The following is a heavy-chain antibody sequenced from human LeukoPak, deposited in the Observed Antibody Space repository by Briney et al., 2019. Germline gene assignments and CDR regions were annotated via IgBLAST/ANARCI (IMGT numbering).Heavy chain of an antibody. CDR2: ISGGGGST. D-gene: IGHD6-19*01. V-gene: IGHV3-23*01. J-gene: IGHJ4*02. CDR1: GFTFSSYD. Sequence: PGGSLRLSCAASGFTFSSYDMSWVRQAPGKGLEWVSAISGGGGSTYYADSVKGRFTISRDNPKNTLYLQMNSLRAEDTAVYYCAIAVAAANYFDYWGQGTLVTVSS. CDR3: AIAVAAANYFDY.